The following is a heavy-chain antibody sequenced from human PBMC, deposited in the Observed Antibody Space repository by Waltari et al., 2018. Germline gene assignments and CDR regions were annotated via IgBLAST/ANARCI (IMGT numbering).Heavy chain of an antibody. V-gene: IGHV2-26*01. CDR3: ARIRDYDYVWGSYHYSSPLFDY. CDR2: IFSNDDK. CDR1: GFSLNNAKMG. J-gene: IGHJ4*02. Sequence: QVTLKESGPVLVKPTETLTLTCTVSGFSLNNAKMGVTWIRQPPGKALEWLAHIFSNDDKSYSTSLKSRLTISKDTSKRQVVLTMTNMDPVDTATYYCARIRDYDYVWGSYHYSSPLFDYWGQGTLVTVSS. D-gene: IGHD3-16*02.